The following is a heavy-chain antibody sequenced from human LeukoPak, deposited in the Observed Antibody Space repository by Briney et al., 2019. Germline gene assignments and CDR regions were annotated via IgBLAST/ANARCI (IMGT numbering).Heavy chain of an antibody. CDR2: IYTSGST. D-gene: IGHD1-1*01. CDR1: GGSISSYY. Sequence: SETLSLTCTVSGGSISSYYWSWIRQPAGKGLEWIGRIYTSGSTNYNPSLKSRVTMSVDTSKNQFSLKLSSVTAADTAVYYCARDLGLGTARYYMDVWGKGTTVTVSS. V-gene: IGHV4-4*07. J-gene: IGHJ6*03. CDR3: ARDLGLGTARYYMDV.